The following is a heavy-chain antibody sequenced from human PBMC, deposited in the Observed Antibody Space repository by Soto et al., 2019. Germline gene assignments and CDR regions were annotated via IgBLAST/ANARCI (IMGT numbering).Heavy chain of an antibody. CDR3: VRGTTAWRGMDY. J-gene: IGHJ4*02. V-gene: IGHV3-74*01. Sequence: PGGSLRLSCAASGFTFSTYCMHWVRHTPGTGLVWVSRTCRYGRELYYADSVKGRFTNSRDDAKNTLYLQMDSLRFEDTGIYYCVRGTTAWRGMDYWGQGAWSPSPQ. CDR2: TCRYGREL. D-gene: IGHD1-1*01. CDR1: GFTFSTYC.